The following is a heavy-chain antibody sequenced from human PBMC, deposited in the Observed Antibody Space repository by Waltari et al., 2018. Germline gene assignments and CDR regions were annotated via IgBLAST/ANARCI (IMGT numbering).Heavy chain of an antibody. CDR1: GFPFSNIA. Sequence: EVRLVESGGDLVQPGGSLGPSCADSGFPFSNIAMTWVRQSPGKGLEWVASLNTDGGSTYHAESVRGRFKISRDNSRDTLYLQLNSLRAEDTAIYFCARVPSHDYGPPFHFDEWGQGTMVTVSS. V-gene: IGHV3-23*04. CDR3: ARVPSHDYGPPFHFDE. J-gene: IGHJ4*02. CDR2: LNTDGGST. D-gene: IGHD4-17*01.